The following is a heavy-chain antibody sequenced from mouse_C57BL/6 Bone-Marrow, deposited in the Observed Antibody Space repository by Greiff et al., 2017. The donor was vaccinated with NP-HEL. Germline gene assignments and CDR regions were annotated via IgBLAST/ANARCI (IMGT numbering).Heavy chain of an antibody. V-gene: IGHV1-63*01. D-gene: IGHD1-1*01. CDR3: ARSYGSSVYYFDY. CDR1: GYTFTNYW. Sequence: QVQLQQSGAELVRPGTSVKMSCKASGYTFTNYWIGWAKQRPGHGLEWIGDIYPGGGYTNYNEKFKGKATLTADKSSSTAYMQFSSLTSEDSAIYYCARSYGSSVYYFDYWGQGTTLTVSS. J-gene: IGHJ2*01. CDR2: IYPGGGYT.